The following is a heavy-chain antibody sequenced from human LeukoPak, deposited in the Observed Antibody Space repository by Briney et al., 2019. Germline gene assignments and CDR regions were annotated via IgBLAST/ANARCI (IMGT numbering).Heavy chain of an antibody. D-gene: IGHD2-2*01. CDR1: WGHICRHL. CDR2: IYTSGST. V-gene: IGHV4-4*07. Sequence: SGAPSDPRTVFWGHICRHLGRRVRPPARERLEWIGRIYTSGSTNYNPSLKSRVTMSVDTSKNQFSLKRSSVTAADTAVYYCARGGIVVANWFDPWGQGTLVTVSS. J-gene: IGHJ5*02. CDR3: ARGGIVVANWFDP.